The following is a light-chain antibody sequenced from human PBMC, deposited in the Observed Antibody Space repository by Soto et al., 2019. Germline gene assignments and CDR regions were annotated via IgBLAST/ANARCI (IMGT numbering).Light chain of an antibody. J-gene: IGKJ2*02. CDR3: QQYNSYPCT. CDR1: QSISSW. Sequence: DIQKTQSPSTLSASVGDRVTITCWASQSISSWLAWYQQKPGKAPKLLIYKASSLESGVPSRFSGSGSGTEFTLTISSLQPDDFATYYCQQYNSYPCTFGQGTKLEIK. CDR2: KAS. V-gene: IGKV1-5*03.